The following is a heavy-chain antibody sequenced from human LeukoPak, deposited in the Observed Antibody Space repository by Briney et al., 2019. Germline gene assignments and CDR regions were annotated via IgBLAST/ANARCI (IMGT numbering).Heavy chain of an antibody. J-gene: IGHJ3*02. CDR3: ARRYRIDCDSSGYDAFDI. V-gene: IGHV4-34*01. D-gene: IGHD3-22*01. Sequence: SETLSLTCAVYGGSFSGYYWSWIRQPPGKGLEWIGEINHSGSTNYNPSLKSRVTISVDTSKNQFSLKLSSVTAADTAVYYCARRYRIDCDSSGYDAFDIWGQGTMVTVSS. CDR1: GGSFSGYY. CDR2: INHSGST.